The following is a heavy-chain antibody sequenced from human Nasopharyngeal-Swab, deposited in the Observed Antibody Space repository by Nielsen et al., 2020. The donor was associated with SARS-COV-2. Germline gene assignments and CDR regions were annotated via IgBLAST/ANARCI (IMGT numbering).Heavy chain of an antibody. D-gene: IGHD4-23*01. CDR2: IYPGDSDT. CDR1: GYSFTSYW. V-gene: IGHV5-51*01. J-gene: IGHJ5*02. Sequence: GESLKISCKGSGYSFTSYWIGWVRQMPGKGLEWMGIIYPGDSDTRYSPSFQGQVTISADKSISTAYLQWSSLKASDTAMYYCARLQPDYSGKYNWFDPWGQGTLVTVSS. CDR3: ARLQPDYSGKYNWFDP.